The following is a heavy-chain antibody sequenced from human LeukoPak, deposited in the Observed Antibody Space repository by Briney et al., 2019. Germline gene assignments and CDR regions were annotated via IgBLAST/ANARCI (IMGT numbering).Heavy chain of an antibody. J-gene: IGHJ4*02. Sequence: PGGSLRLSCAASGFTFSSYAMSWVRQAPGKGLEWVSVIYSGGSTYYADSVKGRFTISRDNSKNTLYLQMNSLRAEDTAVYYCARFGIFATVPFWGQGTLVTVSS. CDR1: GFTFSSYA. V-gene: IGHV3-53*01. CDR3: ARFGIFATVPF. CDR2: IYSGGST. D-gene: IGHD3-3*01.